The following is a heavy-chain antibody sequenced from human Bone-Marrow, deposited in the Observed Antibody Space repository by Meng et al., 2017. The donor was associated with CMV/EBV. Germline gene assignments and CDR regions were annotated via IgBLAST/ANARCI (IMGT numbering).Heavy chain of an antibody. CDR2: IRYDGSYK. CDR1: GFTFSNYG. V-gene: IGHV3-30*02. Sequence: GGSLRLSCAASGFTFSNYGMHWVRQAPGKGLEWVPFIRYDGSYKYYAGSVKGRFTISRDNSKNTLYLRMNSLRAEDTAVYYCAKDSGSAAIHGWYFDLWGRGTLVTVSS. CDR3: AKDSGSAAIHGWYFDL. D-gene: IGHD2-2*02. J-gene: IGHJ2*01.